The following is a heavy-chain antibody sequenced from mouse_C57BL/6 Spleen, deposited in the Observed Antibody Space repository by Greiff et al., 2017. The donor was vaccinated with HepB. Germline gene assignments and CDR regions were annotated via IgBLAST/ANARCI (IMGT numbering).Heavy chain of an antibody. CDR2: ISGGGGNT. CDR1: GFTFSSYT. V-gene: IGHV5-9*01. Sequence: EVQRVESGGGLVKPGGSLKLSCAASGFTFSSYTMSWVRQTPEKRLEWVATISGGGGNTYYPDSVKGRFTISRDNAKNTLYLQMSSLRSEDTALYYCARPLYYDYGGGMDYWGQGTSVTVSS. CDR3: ARPLYYDYGGGMDY. J-gene: IGHJ4*01. D-gene: IGHD2-4*01.